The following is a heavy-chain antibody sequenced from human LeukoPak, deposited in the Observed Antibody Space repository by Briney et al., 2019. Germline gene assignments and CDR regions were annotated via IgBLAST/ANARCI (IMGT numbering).Heavy chain of an antibody. J-gene: IGHJ4*02. CDR2: INPNSGGT. D-gene: IGHD3-16*02. Sequence: ASVKVSCKASGYTFTGYYMHWVRQAPGQGLEWMGWINPNSGGTNYAQKFQGRVTMTRDTSISTAYMELSRLRSDGTAVYYCARDNRGYDYVWGSYLDYWGQGTLVTVSS. CDR1: GYTFTGYY. V-gene: IGHV1-2*02. CDR3: ARDNRGYDYVWGSYLDY.